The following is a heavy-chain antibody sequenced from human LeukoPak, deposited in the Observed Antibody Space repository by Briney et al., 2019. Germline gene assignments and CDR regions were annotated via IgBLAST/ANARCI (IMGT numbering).Heavy chain of an antibody. CDR1: GFTFSSYS. Sequence: GGSLRLSCAASGFTFSSYSMNWVRQAPGKGLEWVSSISSSSSYIYYADSVKGRFTISRDNAKNSLYLQMSSLRAEDTAVYYCARDQGGMPDYWGQGTLVTVSS. D-gene: IGHD1-26*01. J-gene: IGHJ4*02. CDR3: ARDQGGMPDY. V-gene: IGHV3-21*01. CDR2: ISSSSSYI.